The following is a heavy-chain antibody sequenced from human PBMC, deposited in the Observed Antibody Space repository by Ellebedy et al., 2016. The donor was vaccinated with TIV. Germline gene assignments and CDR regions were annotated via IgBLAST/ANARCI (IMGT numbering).Heavy chain of an antibody. D-gene: IGHD6-13*01. CDR2: ISSSGTYI. CDR1: GFTFSGFT. J-gene: IGHJ4*02. CDR3: ARPAAAYSSSWYDFDC. V-gene: IGHV3-21*01. Sequence: GESLKISCAASGFTFSGFTMNWVRQAPGKGLEWVSSISSSGTYIHNADSAKGRFIISRDNAKNSLYLQMNSLRVEDTAIYYCARPAAAYSSSWYDFDCWGQGTLVTVSS.